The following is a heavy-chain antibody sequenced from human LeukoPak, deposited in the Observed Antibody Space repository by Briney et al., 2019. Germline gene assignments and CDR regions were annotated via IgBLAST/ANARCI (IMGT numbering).Heavy chain of an antibody. Sequence: PSETLSLTCAVYGGSFSGYYWSWIRQPPGKGLEWIGYIYYSGSTNYNPSLKSRVTISVDTSKNQFSLKLSSVTAADTAVYYCARAIAAAGTAWFDPWGQGTLVTVSS. J-gene: IGHJ5*02. D-gene: IGHD6-13*01. V-gene: IGHV4-59*01. CDR2: IYYSGST. CDR1: GGSFSGYY. CDR3: ARAIAAAGTAWFDP.